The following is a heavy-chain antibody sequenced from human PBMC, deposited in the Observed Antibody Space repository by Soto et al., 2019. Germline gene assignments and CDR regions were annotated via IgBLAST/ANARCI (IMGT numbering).Heavy chain of an antibody. D-gene: IGHD2-21*02. CDR3: AKDSIVVVTGVFDP. CDR1: GFTFSSYA. Sequence: EVQLLESGGGLVQPGGSLRLSCAASGFTFSSYAMSWVRQAPGKGLEWVSAISGSGGSTYYADSVKGRFTISRDNSKSPLYLQMNSLIAEDTAVYYCAKDSIVVVTGVFDPWGQGTLVTVSS. J-gene: IGHJ5*02. CDR2: ISGSGGST. V-gene: IGHV3-23*01.